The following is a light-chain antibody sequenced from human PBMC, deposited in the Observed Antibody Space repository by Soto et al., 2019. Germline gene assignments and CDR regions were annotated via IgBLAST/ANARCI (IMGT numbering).Light chain of an antibody. CDR3: KQYGSSVT. Sequence: EIVLTQSPATLSLSPGERATLSCRASQSVSSSSLAWYQQKPGQAPSLLLYGASSRATGIPDRFSGSGSGTDFTLTISRLEPEDFAVYYCKQYGSSVTFGPGTKVDIK. J-gene: IGKJ3*01. CDR2: GAS. CDR1: QSVSSSS. V-gene: IGKV3-20*01.